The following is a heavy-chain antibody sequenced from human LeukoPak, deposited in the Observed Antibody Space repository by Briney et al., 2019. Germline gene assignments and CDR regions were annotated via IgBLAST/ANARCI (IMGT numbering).Heavy chain of an antibody. V-gene: IGHV3-30*09. Sequence: GGSLRLSCVASNFSFSSYSFHWVREAPGKGLEWVAVISYDGRNKYYADSVKGRLAISRDNSNNVLYLQMNSLGSEDTAWYYCATVVAGTGGFGYWGQGSLVTVSS. D-gene: IGHD6-19*01. J-gene: IGHJ4*02. CDR1: NFSFSSYS. CDR2: ISYDGRNK. CDR3: ATVVAGTGGFGY.